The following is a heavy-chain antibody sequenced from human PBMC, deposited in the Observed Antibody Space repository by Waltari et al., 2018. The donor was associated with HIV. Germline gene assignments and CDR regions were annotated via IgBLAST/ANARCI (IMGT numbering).Heavy chain of an antibody. J-gene: IGHJ4*02. CDR2: IKQDGSEK. CDR1: GFTFSSSW. CDR3: ARDRRVEDY. Sequence: EVQLVESGGGLVQPGGSLRLSCAASGFTFSSSWMRWVRQAPGKGLEWVANIKQDGSEKYYVDSVKGRFTISRDNAKNSLYLQMNSLRAEDTAVYYCARDRRVEDYWGQGTLVTVSS. V-gene: IGHV3-7*01.